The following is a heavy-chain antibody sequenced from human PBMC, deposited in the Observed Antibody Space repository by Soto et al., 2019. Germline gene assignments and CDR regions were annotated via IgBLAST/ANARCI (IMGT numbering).Heavy chain of an antibody. CDR3: ARGDGDYYDGNGYLGRH. CDR1: GFTFSSYW. J-gene: IGHJ4*02. CDR2: IKSDGSGT. V-gene: IGHV3-74*01. D-gene: IGHD3-22*01. Sequence: EVQLVESGGGLVQPGGSLRLSCAASGFTFSSYWMHWVRQAPGMGLVWVSRIKSDGSGTYYADSVKGRLTISRDNAKNTLYLQMNSLRAEDTAVYYCARGDGDYYDGNGYLGRHWGQGTLVTVSS.